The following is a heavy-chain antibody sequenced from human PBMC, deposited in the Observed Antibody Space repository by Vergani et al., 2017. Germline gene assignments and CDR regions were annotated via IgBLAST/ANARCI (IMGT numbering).Heavy chain of an antibody. CDR2: IYTSGST. D-gene: IGHD3-22*01. J-gene: IGHJ3*02. CDR1: GGSISSGSYY. V-gene: IGHV4-61*02. CDR3: ARDWPIYDSSGYYYARAFDI. Sequence: QVQLQESGPGLVKPSQTLSLTCTVSGGSISSGSYYWSWIRQPAGKGLEWIGRIYTSGSTNYNPSLKSRVTISVDTSKNQFSLKLSSVTAADTAVYYCARDWPIYDSSGYYYARAFDIWGQGTMVTVSS.